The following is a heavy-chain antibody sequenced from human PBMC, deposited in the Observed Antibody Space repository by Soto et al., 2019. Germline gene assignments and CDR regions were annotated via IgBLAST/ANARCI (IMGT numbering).Heavy chain of an antibody. CDR3: ARAVSEYSTLRAAFDI. D-gene: IGHD6-6*01. J-gene: IGHJ3*02. CDR2: IYHSGST. Sequence: TLSLTCAVSGGSISSSNWWSWVRQPPGKGLEWIGEIYHSGSTNYNPSLKSRVTISVDKSKNQFSLKLSSVTAADTAVYYCARAVSEYSTLRAAFDIWGQGTMVTVSS. V-gene: IGHV4-4*02. CDR1: GGSISSSNW.